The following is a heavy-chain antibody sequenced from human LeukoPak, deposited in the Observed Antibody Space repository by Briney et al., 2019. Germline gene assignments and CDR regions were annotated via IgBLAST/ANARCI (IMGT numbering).Heavy chain of an antibody. Sequence: SETLPLTCNVSGDSISSSNYYWAWIRPPPGKELVWIGNIYSSRTTHFSPSLRSRLTMSADNSKNQRFLKMISVTAADTAVYYCARHNMDLSDFDFWGQGTLVTVSS. CDR2: IYSSRTT. CDR1: GDSISSSNYY. D-gene: IGHD3-3*01. CDR3: ARHNMDLSDFDF. J-gene: IGHJ4*02. V-gene: IGHV4-39*01.